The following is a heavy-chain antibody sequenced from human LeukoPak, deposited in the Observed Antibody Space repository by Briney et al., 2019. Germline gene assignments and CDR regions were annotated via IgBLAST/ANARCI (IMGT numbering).Heavy chain of an antibody. J-gene: IGHJ6*04. CDR2: ISGSGGST. V-gene: IGHV3-23*01. CDR1: GFIFSSYA. CDR3: AKCVDDFYYYGMDV. Sequence: GGSLRLSCAASGFIFSSYAMSWVRQAPGKGLEWVSAISGSGGSTYYADSVKGRFTISRDNSKNTLYLQMNSLRAEDTAVYYCAKCVDDFYYYGMDVWGKGTTVTVSS.